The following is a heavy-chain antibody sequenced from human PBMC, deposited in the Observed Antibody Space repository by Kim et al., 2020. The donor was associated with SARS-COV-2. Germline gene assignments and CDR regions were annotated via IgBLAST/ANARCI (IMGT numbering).Heavy chain of an antibody. J-gene: IGHJ4*01. CDR1: GDTFTKYL. D-gene: IGHD2-21*01. CDR2: INPGNGNA. V-gene: IGHV1-3*01. CDR3: ARDGGFVVVRGGMIPLDY. Sequence: ASVKVSCKTSGDTFTKYLLHWVRQAPGQSLEWMGWINPGNGNAQYSQKFQGRVSITRDTSANTVYMELSSLRPEDTAVYYCARDGGFVVVRGGMIPLDY.